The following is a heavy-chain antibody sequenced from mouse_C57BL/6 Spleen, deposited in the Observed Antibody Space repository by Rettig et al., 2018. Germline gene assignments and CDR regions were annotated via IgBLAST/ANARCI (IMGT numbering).Heavy chain of an antibody. CDR2: IHPSTGGT. J-gene: IGHJ2*01. D-gene: IGHD1-1*01. CDR1: GYSFTGYY. CDR3: ASWILRSDY. V-gene: IGHV1-42*01. Sequence: EVQLQQSGPELVKPGASVKISCKTSGYSFTGYYMNWVKQSPEKSLEWIGEIHPSTGGTTYNQKFKAKATLTVDKSSSTAYMQLKSLTSEDSAVYFCASWILRSDYWGQGTTLTVSS.